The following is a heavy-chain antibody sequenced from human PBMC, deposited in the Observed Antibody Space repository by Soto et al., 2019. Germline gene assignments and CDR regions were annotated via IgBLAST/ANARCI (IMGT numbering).Heavy chain of an antibody. D-gene: IGHD2-2*01. Sequence: PGESLKISCKGSGYSFTSYWIGWVRQMPGKGLEWMGIIYPGDSDTRYSPSFQGQVTISADKSISTAYLQWSSLKASDTAMYYCVRQPATARDYYYYMDVWGKGTTVTVSS. V-gene: IGHV5-51*01. CDR2: IYPGDSDT. CDR1: GYSFTSYW. J-gene: IGHJ6*03. CDR3: VRQPATARDYYYYMDV.